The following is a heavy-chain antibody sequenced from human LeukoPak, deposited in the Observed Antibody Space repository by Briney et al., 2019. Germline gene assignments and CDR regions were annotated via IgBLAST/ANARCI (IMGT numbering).Heavy chain of an antibody. D-gene: IGHD2-2*02. V-gene: IGHV1-69*05. J-gene: IGHJ5*02. CDR2: IIPIFGTA. Sequence: GSSVKVSCKASGGTFSSYAISWVRQAPGQGLEWMGGIIPIFGTANYAQKFQGRVTITTDESTSTAYMELSSLRSEDTAVSYCARRYCSSTSCYTSYWFDPWGQGTLVTVSS. CDR3: ARRYCSSTSCYTSYWFDP. CDR1: GGTFSSYA.